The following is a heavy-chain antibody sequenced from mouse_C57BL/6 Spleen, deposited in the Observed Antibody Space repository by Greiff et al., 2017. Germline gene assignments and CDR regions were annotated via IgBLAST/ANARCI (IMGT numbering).Heavy chain of an antibody. D-gene: IGHD3-2*02. CDR3: AREKQLRPFAY. CDR1: GYTFTSYW. J-gene: IGHJ3*01. V-gene: IGHV1-64*01. Sequence: QVQLQQPGAELVKPGASVKLSCKASGYTFTSYWMHWVKQRPGQGLEWIGMIHPRSGSTNYNEKFKSKATLTVDKSSSTAYMQLSSLASEDSAVYCCAREKQLRPFAYWGQGTLVTVSA. CDR2: IHPRSGST.